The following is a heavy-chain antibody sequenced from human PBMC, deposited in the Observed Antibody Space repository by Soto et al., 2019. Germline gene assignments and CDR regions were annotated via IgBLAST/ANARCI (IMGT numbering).Heavy chain of an antibody. Sequence: SVKVSCKASGGTFSSYTISWVRQAPGQGLEWMGRIIPILGIANYAQKFQGRVTITADKSTSTAYMELSSLRSEDTAVYYCARDQAAAVDYYYGMDVWGQGTTVTVSS. CDR2: IIPILGIA. CDR3: ARDQAAAVDYYYGMDV. D-gene: IGHD6-13*01. CDR1: GGTFSSYT. V-gene: IGHV1-69*04. J-gene: IGHJ6*02.